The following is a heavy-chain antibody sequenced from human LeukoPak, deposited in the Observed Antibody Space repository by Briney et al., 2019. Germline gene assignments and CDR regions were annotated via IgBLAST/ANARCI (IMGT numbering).Heavy chain of an antibody. CDR2: IDPSDSEI. CDR3: ARHRAVGGGHSTTWYTDY. Sequence: GESLKISCQGLGYSFSMYWIGWVRHMPGKGLEWMGVIDPSDSEITYSPSFQGHVTISVDKSVNTAYLQWTTLKASDTALYYCARHRAVGGGHSTTWYTDYWGQGTLVSVSS. CDR1: GYSFSMYW. J-gene: IGHJ4*02. V-gene: IGHV5-51*01. D-gene: IGHD6-13*01.